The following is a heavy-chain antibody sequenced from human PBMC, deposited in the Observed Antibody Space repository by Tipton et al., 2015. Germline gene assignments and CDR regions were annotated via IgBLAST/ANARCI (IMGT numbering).Heavy chain of an antibody. Sequence: LTCTVSGGSISDYYWSWIRQAPGKGLEWVSAISGSGGGTYYADSVKGRFTISRDNSKNTLYLQMNSLRAEDTAVYYCANYGGPLLYWGQGTLVTVSS. V-gene: IGHV3-23*01. J-gene: IGHJ4*02. CDR3: ANYGGPLLY. CDR2: ISGSGGGT. CDR1: GGSISDYY. D-gene: IGHD4-23*01.